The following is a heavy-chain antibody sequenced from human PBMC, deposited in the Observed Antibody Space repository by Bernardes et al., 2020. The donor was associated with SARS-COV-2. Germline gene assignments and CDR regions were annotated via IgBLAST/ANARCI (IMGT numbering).Heavy chain of an antibody. Sequence: SKTLSLTCAVYGGSFSGYYWSWMRQPPGKGLEWIGEINHSGSTNYNPSLKSRVTISVDTSKNQFSLKLSSVTAADTAVYYCARGVGIVVVPAAIRVRRYFDYWGQGTLVTVSS. CDR3: ARGVGIVVVPAAIRVRRYFDY. CDR1: GGSFSGYY. D-gene: IGHD2-2*01. J-gene: IGHJ4*02. CDR2: INHSGST. V-gene: IGHV4-34*01.